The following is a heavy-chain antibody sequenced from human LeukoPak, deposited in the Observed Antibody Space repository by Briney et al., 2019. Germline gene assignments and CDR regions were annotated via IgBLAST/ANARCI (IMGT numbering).Heavy chain of an antibody. CDR3: ARDRTKATTVTTSWYFDL. V-gene: IGHV4-4*07. D-gene: IGHD4-17*01. CDR2: IYTSGST. J-gene: IGHJ2*01. CDR1: GGSISSYY. Sequence: PSETLSLTCTVSGGSISSYYWSWIRQPAGKGLEWIGHIYTSGSTNYNPSLKSRVTMSVDTSKNQFSLKLSSVTAADTAVYYCARDRTKATTVTTSWYFDLWGRGTLVTVS.